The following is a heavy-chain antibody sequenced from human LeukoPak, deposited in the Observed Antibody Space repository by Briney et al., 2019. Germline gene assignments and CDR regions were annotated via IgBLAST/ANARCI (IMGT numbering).Heavy chain of an antibody. CDR1: GFTFSSYE. Sequence: GGSLRLSCAASGFTFSSYEMNWVRQAPGKGLEGVSYISSGSTIYYADSVKGRFTISRDNAKNSLYLQMNSLRAEDTAVYYCAREVGATSVGAFDIWGQGTMVTVSS. D-gene: IGHD1-26*01. V-gene: IGHV3-48*03. J-gene: IGHJ3*02. CDR3: AREVGATSVGAFDI. CDR2: ISSGSTI.